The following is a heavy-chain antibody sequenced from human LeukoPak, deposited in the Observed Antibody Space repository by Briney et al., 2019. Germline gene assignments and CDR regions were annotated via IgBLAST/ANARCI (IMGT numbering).Heavy chain of an antibody. D-gene: IGHD6-13*01. Sequence: SETLSLTCTVSGGSISSYYWSWIRQPPGKGLEWIGYIYYSGSTNYNPSLKSRVTISVDTSKNQFSLKLSFVTAADTAVYYCARRSDDIAAVGLRGRGYYGMDVWGQGATVTVSS. V-gene: IGHV4-59*08. CDR3: ARRSDDIAAVGLRGRGYYGMDV. CDR2: IYYSGST. CDR1: GGSISSYY. J-gene: IGHJ6*02.